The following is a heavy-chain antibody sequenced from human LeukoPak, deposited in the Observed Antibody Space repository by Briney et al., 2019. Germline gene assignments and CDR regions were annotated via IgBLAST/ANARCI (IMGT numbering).Heavy chain of an antibody. CDR2: ISSSGSTI. V-gene: IGHV3-48*03. D-gene: IGHD3-22*01. Sequence: GGSLRLSCAASGFTFSSYEMNWVRQAPGKGLEWVSYISSSGSTIYYADSVKGRFTISRDNAKNSLYLQMNSLRAEDTAVYYCARESQSAYYFDSSGYEDAFDIWGQGTMVTVSS. J-gene: IGHJ3*02. CDR3: ARESQSAYYFDSSGYEDAFDI. CDR1: GFTFSSYE.